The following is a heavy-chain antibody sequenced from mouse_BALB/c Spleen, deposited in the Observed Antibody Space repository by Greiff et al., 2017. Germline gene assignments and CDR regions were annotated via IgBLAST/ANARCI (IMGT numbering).Heavy chain of an antibody. D-gene: IGHD2-1*01. V-gene: IGHV1-5*01. CDR1: GYTFTSYW. Sequence: DVQLQESGTVLARPGASVKMSCKASGYTFTSYWMHWVKQRPGQGLEWIGAIYPGNSDTSYNQKFKGKAKLTAVTSTSTAYMELSSLTNEDSAVYYCTRSRDYGNYEFAYWGQGTLVTVSA. CDR3: TRSRDYGNYEFAY. J-gene: IGHJ3*01. CDR2: IYPGNSDT.